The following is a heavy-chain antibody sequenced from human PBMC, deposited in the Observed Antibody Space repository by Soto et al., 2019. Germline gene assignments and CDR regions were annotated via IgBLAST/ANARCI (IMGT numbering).Heavy chain of an antibody. CDR2: INIDGSST. CDR1: GFTFSTYW. D-gene: IGHD3-16*01. V-gene: IGHV3-74*01. CDR3: ARGGRGGFDY. Sequence: EVQLVESGGGLVQPGGSLRLSCAASGFTFSTYWMHWVRQAPGKGLVWVSRINIDGSSTNYADSVKGRFTFSRDNDKNTLYLQMNSLRADDAAVYYCARGGRGGFDYWGQGTLVTVSS. J-gene: IGHJ4*02.